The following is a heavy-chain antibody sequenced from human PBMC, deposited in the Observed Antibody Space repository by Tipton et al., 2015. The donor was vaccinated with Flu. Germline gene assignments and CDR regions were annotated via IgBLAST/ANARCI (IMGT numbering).Heavy chain of an antibody. CDR2: IYYSGST. Sequence: TLSLTCTVSGASITSSYAWGCIRQPPRRGLEWFGSIYYSGSTYYYTSLKSRGTMSVDASKNKFFLKLSSVIAADTAVYYCALGATGGIDYCGQGTLVTVSS. J-gene: IGHJ4*02. V-gene: IGHV4-39*07. CDR1: GASITSSYA. D-gene: IGHD1-26*01. CDR3: ALGATGGIDY.